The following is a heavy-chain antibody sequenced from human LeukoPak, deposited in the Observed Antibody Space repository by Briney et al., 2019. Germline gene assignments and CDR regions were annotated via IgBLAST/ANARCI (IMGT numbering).Heavy chain of an antibody. V-gene: IGHV4-59*01. J-gene: IGHJ3*02. CDR3: ARRGYSYVKGAFDI. Sequence: SETLSLTCTVSGGSISSYYWSWIRQPPGKGLEWIGYIYYSGSTNYNPSLKSRVTISVDTSKNQFSLKLSSVTAADTAVYYCARRGYSYVKGAFDIWGQGTMVTVSS. D-gene: IGHD5-18*01. CDR2: IYYSGST. CDR1: GGSISSYY.